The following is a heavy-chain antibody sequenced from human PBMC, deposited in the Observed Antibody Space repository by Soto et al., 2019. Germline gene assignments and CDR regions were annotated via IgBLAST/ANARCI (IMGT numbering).Heavy chain of an antibody. J-gene: IGHJ4*02. V-gene: IGHV3-23*01. D-gene: IGHD6-19*01. CDR1: GFTFSSYA. Sequence: WGSLTLSCAASGFTFSSYARNWVCQAPGKGLEWVSTIDYTGGYSYYADSVKGRFTISRDNAKNSLYLQMNSLRAEDTAVYYCAKVCDRGIAVAGFDYWGQGTLVTVPS. CDR2: IDYTGGYS. CDR3: AKVCDRGIAVAGFDY.